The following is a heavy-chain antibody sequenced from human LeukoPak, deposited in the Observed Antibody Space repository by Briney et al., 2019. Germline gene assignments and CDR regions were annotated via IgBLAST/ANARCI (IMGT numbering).Heavy chain of an antibody. D-gene: IGHD1-26*01. J-gene: IGHJ4*02. CDR3: AKPRGLTIVGAHFDY. V-gene: IGHV3-23*01. Sequence: GGSLRLSCAASGFTFNSYAMSWVRQAPGKGLEWVSTISGGGGTTYYADSVKGRFTIPRDNSKNTLYLQMNSLRAEDTAVYYCAKPRGLTIVGAHFDYWAREPWSPSPQ. CDR2: ISGGGGTT. CDR1: GFTFNSYA.